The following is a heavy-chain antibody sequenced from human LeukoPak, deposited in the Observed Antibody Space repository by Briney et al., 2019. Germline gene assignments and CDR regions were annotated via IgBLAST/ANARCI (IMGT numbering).Heavy chain of an antibody. CDR2: IKEDRSER. J-gene: IGHJ4*02. V-gene: IGHV3-7*04. D-gene: IGHD1-14*01. CDR3: ARLNRDYFDY. CDR1: GFTFSSYW. Sequence: PGGSLRLTCVASGFTFSSYWMTWVRQPPGKGLEWVANIKEDRSERRYLDSVEGRFTFSRDNAKNSMSLQMTFLKAEDTAVYFCARLNRDYFDYWGRGALVTVSS.